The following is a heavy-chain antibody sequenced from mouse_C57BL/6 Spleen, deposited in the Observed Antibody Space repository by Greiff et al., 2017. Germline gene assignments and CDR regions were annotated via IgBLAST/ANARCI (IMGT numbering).Heavy chain of an antibody. V-gene: IGHV1-80*01. Sequence: QVQLQQSGAELVKPGASVKISCKASGYAFSSYWMNWVKQRPGKGLEWIGQIYPGDGDTNYNGKFKGKATLTADKASSTAYMQLSSLTSEDSAVYFCARALYDGYPYAMDCWGQGTSVTVSS. J-gene: IGHJ4*01. CDR3: ARALYDGYPYAMDC. D-gene: IGHD2-3*01. CDR2: IYPGDGDT. CDR1: GYAFSSYW.